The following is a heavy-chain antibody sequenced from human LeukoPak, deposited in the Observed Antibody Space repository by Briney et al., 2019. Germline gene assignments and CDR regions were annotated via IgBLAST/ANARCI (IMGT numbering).Heavy chain of an antibody. D-gene: IGHD1-7*01. J-gene: IGHJ4*02. CDR2: IYYSGST. CDR1: GGSLSSSSSY. Sequence: SETLSLTCTVSGGSLSSSSSYGGWARQPPGKGLEWIESIYYSGSTYYNPSLKSRFTISVNTSKNQYSLKLSSVTAADTAVYYCARHWLELDYFDYWGQGTLVTVSS. CDR3: ARHWLELDYFDY. V-gene: IGHV4-39*01.